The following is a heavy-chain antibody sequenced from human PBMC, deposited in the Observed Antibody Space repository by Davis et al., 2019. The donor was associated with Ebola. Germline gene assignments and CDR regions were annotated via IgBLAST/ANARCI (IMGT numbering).Heavy chain of an antibody. V-gene: IGHV3-48*01. J-gene: IGHJ1*01. D-gene: IGHD3-22*01. CDR3: AKVPEAYYYDSSGYSTRAEYFQH. CDR1: GFTFSSYS. Sequence: GGSLRLSCAASGFTFSSYSMNWVRQAPGKGLEWVSCISSSSSTIYYADSVKGRFTISRDNSKNTLYLQMNSLRAEDTAVYYCAKVPEAYYYDSSGYSTRAEYFQHWGQGTLVTVSS. CDR2: ISSSSSTI.